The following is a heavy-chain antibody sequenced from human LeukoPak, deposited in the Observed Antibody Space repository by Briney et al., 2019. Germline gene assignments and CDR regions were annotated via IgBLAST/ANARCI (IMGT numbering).Heavy chain of an antibody. CDR3: TTVSGWELPYYFDY. CDR2: IKSKTDGGTT. V-gene: IGHV3-15*01. D-gene: IGHD1-26*01. CDR1: GFTFSNAW. J-gene: IGHJ4*02. Sequence: PGGSLRPSCAASGFTFSNAWVSWVRQAPGKGLEWVGRIKSKTDGGTTDYAAPVKGRFTISRDDSKNTLYLQMNSLKTEDTAVYYCTTVSGWELPYYFDYWGQGTLVTVSS.